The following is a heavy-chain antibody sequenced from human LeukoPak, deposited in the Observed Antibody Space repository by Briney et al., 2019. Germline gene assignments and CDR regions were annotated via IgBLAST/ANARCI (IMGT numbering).Heavy chain of an antibody. J-gene: IGHJ4*02. V-gene: IGHV3-66*02. Sequence: GGSLRLSCAASGFTVSSNYMSWVRQAPGKGLEWVSVIYSGGSTYYADSVKGRFTISRDNSKNTLYLQMNSLRAEDTAVYYCARLDKVGATYFDYWGQGTLVTVSS. CDR1: GFTVSSNY. D-gene: IGHD1-26*01. CDR3: ARLDKVGATYFDY. CDR2: IYSGGST.